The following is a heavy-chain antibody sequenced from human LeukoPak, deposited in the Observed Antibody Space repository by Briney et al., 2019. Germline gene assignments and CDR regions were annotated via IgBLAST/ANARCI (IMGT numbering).Heavy chain of an antibody. CDR1: GYSFTSYW. CDR2: IYPGDSDT. D-gene: IGHD5-18*01. J-gene: IGHJ4*02. CDR3: ARRGYSYGPNFDY. Sequence: GESLKISCKGSGYSFTSYWIGWVRQMPGKGLEWMGIIYPGDSDTRYSPSFQGQVTISADKSISTAYLQWSSLKASGTAMYYCARRGYSYGPNFDYWGQGTLVTVSS. V-gene: IGHV5-51*01.